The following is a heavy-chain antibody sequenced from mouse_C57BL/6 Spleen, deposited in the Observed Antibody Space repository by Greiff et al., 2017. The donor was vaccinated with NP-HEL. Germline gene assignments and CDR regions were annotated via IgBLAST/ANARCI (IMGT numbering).Heavy chain of an antibody. CDR2: IYPGSGST. J-gene: IGHJ3*01. Sequence: QVQLQQPGAELVKPGASVKMSCKASGYTFTSYWITWVKQRPGQGLEWIGDIYPGSGSTNYNEKFKSKATLTVDTSSSTAYMQLSSLTSEDSAVYYCARSSYDGYYVGGFAYWGQGTLVTVSA. D-gene: IGHD2-3*01. V-gene: IGHV1-55*01. CDR1: GYTFTSYW. CDR3: ARSSYDGYYVGGFAY.